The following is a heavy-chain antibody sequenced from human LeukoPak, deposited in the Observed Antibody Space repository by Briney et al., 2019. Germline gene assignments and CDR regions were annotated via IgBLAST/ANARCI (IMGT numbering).Heavy chain of an antibody. D-gene: IGHD3-10*01. CDR3: ARGLRYYGSGSATFDY. J-gene: IGHJ4*02. CDR2: ISYDGSNK. Sequence: PGGSLRLSCAASGFTFSSYAMHWVRQAPGKGLEWVAVISYDGSNKYYADSVKGRFTISRDNSKNTLYLQMNSLRAEDTAVYYCARGLRYYGSGSATFDYWGQGTLVTVSS. CDR1: GFTFSSYA. V-gene: IGHV3-30-3*01.